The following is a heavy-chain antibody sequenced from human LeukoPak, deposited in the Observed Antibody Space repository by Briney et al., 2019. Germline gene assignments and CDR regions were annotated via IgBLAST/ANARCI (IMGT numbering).Heavy chain of an antibody. J-gene: IGHJ6*02. CDR3: ARDSSGDYYYYGMDV. CDR2: LSHDGSTK. Sequence: GGSLRLSCAASGFTFGGYTMHWVRQAPGKGLEWVAVLSHDGSTKYYADSVRGRFTISRDNSKNTLYVQMNSLRAEDTAVYYCARDSSGDYYYYGMDVWGQGTTVTVSS. D-gene: IGHD4-17*01. V-gene: IGHV3-30-3*01. CDR1: GFTFGGYT.